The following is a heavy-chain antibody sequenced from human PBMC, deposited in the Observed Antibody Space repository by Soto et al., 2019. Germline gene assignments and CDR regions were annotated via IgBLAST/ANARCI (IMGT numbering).Heavy chain of an antibody. CDR2: MNPNSGNT. J-gene: IGHJ5*02. Sequence: QVQLVQSGAEVKKPGASVKVSCKASGYTFTSYDINWVRQATGQGLEWMGWMNPNSGNTGYAQKFQGRVNMTRNTSISTAYMELSSLRSEDTAVYYCARAPRGRGHNWFAPWGQGTLVTVSS. CDR1: GYTFTSYD. V-gene: IGHV1-8*01. D-gene: IGHD3-16*01. CDR3: ARAPRGRGHNWFAP.